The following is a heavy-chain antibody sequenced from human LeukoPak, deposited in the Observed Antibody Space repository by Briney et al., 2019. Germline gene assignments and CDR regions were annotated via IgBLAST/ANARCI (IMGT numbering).Heavy chain of an antibody. CDR2: IRSKAYGGTT. CDR1: GFTFGDYA. V-gene: IGHV3-49*04. D-gene: IGHD3-3*01. CDR3: TRLNRYYDFWSGYYTPDY. Sequence: GGSLRLSCTASGFTFGDYAMSWVRQAPGKGLEWEGFIRSKAYGGTTEYAASVKGRFTISRDDSKSIAYLQMNSLKTEDTAVYYCTRLNRYYDFWSGYYTPDYWGQGTLVTVSS. J-gene: IGHJ4*02.